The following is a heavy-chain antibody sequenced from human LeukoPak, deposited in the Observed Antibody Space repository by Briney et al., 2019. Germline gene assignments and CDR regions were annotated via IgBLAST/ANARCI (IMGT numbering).Heavy chain of an antibody. V-gene: IGHV3-11*01. CDR1: GVSITSDTYY. CDR3: ASRGIAVAGTRVFDP. D-gene: IGHD6-19*01. CDR2: ISSSGSTI. Sequence: LSLTCAVSGVSITSDTYYWSWIRQAPGKGLEWVSYISSSGSTIYYADSVKGRFTISRDNAKNSLYLQMNSLRAEDTAVYYCASRGIAVAGTRVFDPWGQGTLVTVSS. J-gene: IGHJ5*02.